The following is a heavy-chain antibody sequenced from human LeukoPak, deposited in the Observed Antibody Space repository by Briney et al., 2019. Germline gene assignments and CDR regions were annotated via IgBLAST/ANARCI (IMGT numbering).Heavy chain of an antibody. CDR3: ARDVQRRFDP. CDR2: ITYDGSNK. V-gene: IGHV3-30-3*01. D-gene: IGHD6-25*01. Sequence: AGGPVTHPCAACGLNHSRYPVQWVRPAPGKGLEWVAVITYDGSNKYYADSVKGRLTISRDNAKTSRYLQMNSLRDEDTAMYYCARDVQRRFDPWGQGTLVTASS. J-gene: IGHJ5*02. CDR1: GLNHSRYP.